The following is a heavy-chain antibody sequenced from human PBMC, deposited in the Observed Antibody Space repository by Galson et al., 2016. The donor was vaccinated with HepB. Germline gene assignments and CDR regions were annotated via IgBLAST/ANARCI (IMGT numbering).Heavy chain of an antibody. V-gene: IGHV1-18*01. CDR2: ISGYNGNT. CDR3: ASAVSGGPNWFDP. CDR1: GYTFPNYG. J-gene: IGHJ5*02. D-gene: IGHD3-10*01. Sequence: SVKVSCKASGYTFPNYGITWVRQAPGQGLEWMGWISGYNGNTNYAQKVQGRVTMTTDTSTSTAYMELRSLRSDDTAVYYCASAVSGGPNWFDPWGQGTLVTVSS.